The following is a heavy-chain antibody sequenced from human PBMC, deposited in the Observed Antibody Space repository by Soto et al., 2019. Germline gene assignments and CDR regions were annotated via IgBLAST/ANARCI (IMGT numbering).Heavy chain of an antibody. CDR1: RYTFTGYY. Sequence: ASVKASCKGSRYTFTGYYMHWGRQTPGQGPEWMGEISPQNGGTKYAQKYQGRVTMTRDTSITTVYMELSNLRPDDTAVYYCGRGRSGELVIFYWGQGTLVTVSS. CDR3: GRGRSGELVIFY. J-gene: IGHJ4*02. CDR2: ISPQNGGT. V-gene: IGHV1-2*02. D-gene: IGHD1-26*01.